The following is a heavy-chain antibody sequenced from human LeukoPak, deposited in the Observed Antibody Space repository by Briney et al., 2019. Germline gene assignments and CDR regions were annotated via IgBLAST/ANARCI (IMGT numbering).Heavy chain of an antibody. CDR3: ARDYYDSSGYYVKVFDY. CDR1: GDSVSSNSAA. CDR2: TYYRSKWYN. J-gene: IGHJ4*02. D-gene: IGHD3-22*01. Sequence: SQTLSLTCAISGDSVSSNSAAWNWIRQSPSRGLEWLGRTYYRSKWYNDYAVSVKSRITINPDTSKNQFSLQLNSVTPEETAVYYCARDYYDSSGYYVKVFDYWGQGTLVTVSS. V-gene: IGHV6-1*01.